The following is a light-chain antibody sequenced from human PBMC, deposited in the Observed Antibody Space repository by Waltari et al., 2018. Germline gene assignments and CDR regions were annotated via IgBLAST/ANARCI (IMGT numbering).Light chain of an antibody. CDR2: WAS. J-gene: IGKJ2*01. V-gene: IGKV4-1*01. CDR3: QQYFSSPYT. CDR1: QTLLYTSNNKNY. Sequence: DIVMTQSPDSLAVSLGERATINCKSSQTLLYTSNNKNYLTWYQQKSGQPPKVLIFWASTRESGVAERFNGSGSGTDFTLTINSLQSEDVAVYFCQQYFSSPYTFGQGTKLEIK.